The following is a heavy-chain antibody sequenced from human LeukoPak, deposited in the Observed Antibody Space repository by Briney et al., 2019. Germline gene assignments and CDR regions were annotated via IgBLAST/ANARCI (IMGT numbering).Heavy chain of an antibody. J-gene: IGHJ4*02. D-gene: IGHD7-27*01. CDR1: GFTFSNYG. CDR3: VQDWAWGAFGY. V-gene: IGHV3-23*01. Sequence: GGSLRLSCAASGFTFSNYGMNWVRQAPGKGLEWVSGITPDAGRTYYADSVKGRFTIYRDNSKNTVYLQMNSLGAEDTAVYYCVQDWAWGAFGYWGQGTLVTVSS. CDR2: ITPDAGRT.